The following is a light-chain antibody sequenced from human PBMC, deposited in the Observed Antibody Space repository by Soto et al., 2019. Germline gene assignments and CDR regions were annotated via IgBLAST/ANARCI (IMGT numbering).Light chain of an antibody. Sequence: DIQVTQSPSSLSSSVGARVTITCRASQAIRNDLGWYQQKPGKAPKLLIYKASSLESGVPSRFSGSGSGTEFTLTISSLQPDDSATYYCQQCDSYSGTFGQGTKVDI. J-gene: IGKJ1*01. CDR1: QAIRND. V-gene: IGKV1-5*03. CDR3: QQCDSYSGT. CDR2: KAS.